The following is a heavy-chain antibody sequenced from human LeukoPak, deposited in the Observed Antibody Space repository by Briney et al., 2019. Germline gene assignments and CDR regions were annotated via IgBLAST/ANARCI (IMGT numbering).Heavy chain of an antibody. J-gene: IGHJ4*02. D-gene: IGHD6-25*01. CDR2: INHSGST. V-gene: IGHV4-34*01. Sequence: PSETLSLTCAVYGGSFSGYYWSWIRQPPGKGLEWIGEINHSGSTNYNPSLKSRVTISVDTSKNQFSLKPSSVTAADTAVYYCARKEAAYWGQGTLVTVSS. CDR3: ARKEAAY. CDR1: GGSFSGYY.